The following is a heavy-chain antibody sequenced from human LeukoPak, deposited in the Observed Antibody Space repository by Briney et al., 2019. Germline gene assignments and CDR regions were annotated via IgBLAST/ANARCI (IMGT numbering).Heavy chain of an antibody. CDR2: INPNSGGT. D-gene: IGHD3-22*01. Sequence: ASVKVSCKASGYTFTGYYMHWVRQAPGQGLEWMGWINPNSGGTNYAQTFQDRVTMTRDTSLSTAYMQLSRLGFDDTAIYCCARRSVIVVITPTDDAIDIWGQGTMVTV. J-gene: IGHJ3*02. CDR3: ARRSVIVVITPTDDAIDI. V-gene: IGHV1-2*02. CDR1: GYTFTGYY.